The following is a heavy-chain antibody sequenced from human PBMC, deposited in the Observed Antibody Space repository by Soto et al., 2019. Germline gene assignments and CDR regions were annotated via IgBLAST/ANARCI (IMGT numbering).Heavy chain of an antibody. J-gene: IGHJ6*03. CDR2: IYYSGST. D-gene: IGHD2-2*01. Sequence: SETLSLTCTVSGGSISSYYWSWIRQPPGKGLEWIGYIYYSGSTNYNPSLKSRVTISVDTSKNQFSLKLSSVTAADTAVYYCARRLKDIVVVPAAMPDYYYYYYMDVWGKGTTVTVSS. CDR3: ARRLKDIVVVPAAMPDYYYYYYMDV. V-gene: IGHV4-59*13. CDR1: GGSISSYY.